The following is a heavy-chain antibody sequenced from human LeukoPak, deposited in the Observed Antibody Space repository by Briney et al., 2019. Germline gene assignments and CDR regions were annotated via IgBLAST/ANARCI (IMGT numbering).Heavy chain of an antibody. CDR2: IYYNGST. CDR1: GGSISSYY. CDR3: AGHAMVRGVISDY. Sequence: ETLFLTCTVSGGSISSYYWSWIRQPPGKGLEWIGYIYYNGSTNYNPSLKSRVTISVDTSKSQFSLKLSSVTAADTAVYYCAGHAMVRGVISDYWGQGTLVTVSS. J-gene: IGHJ4*02. D-gene: IGHD3-10*01. V-gene: IGHV4-59*08.